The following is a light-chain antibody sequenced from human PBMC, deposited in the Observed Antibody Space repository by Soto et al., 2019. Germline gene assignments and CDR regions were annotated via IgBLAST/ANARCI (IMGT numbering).Light chain of an antibody. J-gene: IGKJ4*01. CDR3: QQYYSSPLT. Sequence: QLPDFLGVSLGERATIKFRSFPVVLYNSNNKNYLAWYQQKPGQPPKLLIYWASTRDSGVPDRFSGSGSGTDFTLTISSLQAEDVAVYYCQQYYSSPLTFGGGTKVDIK. V-gene: IGKV4-1*01. CDR1: PVVLYNSNNKNY. CDR2: WAS.